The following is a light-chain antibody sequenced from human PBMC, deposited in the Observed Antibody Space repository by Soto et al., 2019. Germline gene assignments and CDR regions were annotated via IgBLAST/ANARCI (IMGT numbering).Light chain of an antibody. CDR2: WAS. CDR3: QPYYSTPNWT. J-gene: IGKJ1*01. Sequence: DIVMTQSPDSLAVSLGERATINCKSSQSVLYSSNNKNYLAWYQQKPGQPPKLLIYWASTRESGVPDRFSGSGSWTDFTLAISSLQAEDGAVYYCQPYYSTPNWTFGQGTKVEIK. V-gene: IGKV4-1*01. CDR1: QSVLYSSNNKNY.